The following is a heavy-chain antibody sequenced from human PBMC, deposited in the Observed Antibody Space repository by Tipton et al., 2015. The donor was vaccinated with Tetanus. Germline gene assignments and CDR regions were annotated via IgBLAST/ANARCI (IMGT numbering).Heavy chain of an antibody. J-gene: IGHJ5*02. CDR3: ARATSAGPAYNWFDP. CDR2: MYYSGTT. V-gene: IGHV4-30-2*01. D-gene: IGHD6-13*01. CDR1: GGSISSGGYS. Sequence: LRLSCAVSGGSISSGGYSWTWIPQPPGKGLQWIGYMYYSGTTHYNPSLKSRVTISIDRSKNQLSLKLTSVTAADTAVYYCARATSAGPAYNWFDPWGQGTLVTVSS.